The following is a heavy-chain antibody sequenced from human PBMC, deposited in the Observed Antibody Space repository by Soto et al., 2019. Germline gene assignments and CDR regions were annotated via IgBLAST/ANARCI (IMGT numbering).Heavy chain of an antibody. D-gene: IGHD3-16*01. CDR2: INPSGGST. Sequence: ASVKVSCKASGYTFNSYYMHWVRQAPGQGLEWMGIINPSGGSTSYAQKFQGRVTMTRDTSTSTVYMELSSLRSEDTAVYYCARLGGVVTPDFSFFYYGMDVWGQGTTVTVSS. J-gene: IGHJ6*02. V-gene: IGHV1-46*02. CDR1: GYTFNSYY. CDR3: ARLGGVVTPDFSFFYYGMDV.